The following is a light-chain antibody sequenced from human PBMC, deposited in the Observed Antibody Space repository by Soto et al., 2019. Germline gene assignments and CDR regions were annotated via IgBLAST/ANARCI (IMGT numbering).Light chain of an antibody. CDR3: QQYNNWHIT. CDR1: QSVNSN. J-gene: IGKJ5*01. CDR2: GAS. V-gene: IGKV3-15*01. Sequence: EIVMTQSPATLSVSPGERATLSCRASQSVNSNLAWYQQKPGQTPRLLIYGASTRATGIPARFSGSGSGTEITLTISRLQSEDFAVYYRQQYNNWHITFGQGTRLEIK.